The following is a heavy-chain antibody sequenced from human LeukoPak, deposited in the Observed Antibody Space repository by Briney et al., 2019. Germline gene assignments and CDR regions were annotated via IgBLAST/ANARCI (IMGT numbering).Heavy chain of an antibody. D-gene: IGHD2-21*01. J-gene: IGHJ4*02. CDR2: IHNSGDKT. V-gene: IGHV3-23*01. CDR1: GITFGTYA. CDR3: AKETGGDWGYFEY. Sequence: GGSLRLSCAASGITFGTYAMTWVRQAPGKGLEWVSSIHNSGDKTFYSDSVRGRFTISRDNSKSTVYLQMNSLRTDDTALYYCAKETGGDWGYFEYWGQGILVTVSS.